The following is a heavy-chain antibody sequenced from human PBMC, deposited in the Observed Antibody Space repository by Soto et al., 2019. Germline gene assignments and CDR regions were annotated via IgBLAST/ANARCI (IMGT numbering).Heavy chain of an antibody. Sequence: EVQLLESGGGLVQPGGSLRLSCAASGFTFSSYDMSWVRQAPGKGLEWVSTISGSGDKTYYADSVKGRFTISRDNSKNTLYLQMNSLRAEDTAVYYCAKDPDSSGWSLWGRGTLVTVSS. J-gene: IGHJ2*01. D-gene: IGHD6-19*01. V-gene: IGHV3-23*01. CDR2: ISGSGDKT. CDR1: GFTFSSYD. CDR3: AKDPDSSGWSL.